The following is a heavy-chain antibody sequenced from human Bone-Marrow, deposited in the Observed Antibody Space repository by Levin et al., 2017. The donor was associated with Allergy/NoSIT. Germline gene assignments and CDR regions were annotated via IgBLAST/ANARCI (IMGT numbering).Heavy chain of an antibody. CDR2: ISSSSNNI. CDR3: ARDLGYSYGFVFDY. Sequence: GGSLRLSCAASGFTFSTYSMNWVRQAPGKGLEWVSYISSSSNNILYADSVKGRFTISRDNAKNSLYLQMNSLRAEDTAVYYCARDLGYSYGFVFDYWGQGTLVTVSS. J-gene: IGHJ4*02. V-gene: IGHV3-48*04. D-gene: IGHD5-18*01. CDR1: GFTFSTYS.